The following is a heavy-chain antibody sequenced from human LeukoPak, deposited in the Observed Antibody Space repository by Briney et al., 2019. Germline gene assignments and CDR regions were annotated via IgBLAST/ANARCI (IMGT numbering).Heavy chain of an antibody. D-gene: IGHD6-6*01. Sequence: GGSLRLSCAASGFTFSSYWMSWVRQAPGKGLEWVANIKQDGSEKYYVDSVEGRFTVSRDDAKNTLYLQMNSLRAEDTAVYYCARAPPAVPFDIWGQGTMVTVSS. CDR1: GFTFSSYW. J-gene: IGHJ3*02. V-gene: IGHV3-7*01. CDR3: ARAPPAVPFDI. CDR2: IKQDGSEK.